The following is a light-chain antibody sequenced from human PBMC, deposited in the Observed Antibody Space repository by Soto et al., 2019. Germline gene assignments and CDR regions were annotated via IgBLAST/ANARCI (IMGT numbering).Light chain of an antibody. J-gene: IGLJ2*01. CDR1: GSNIGAGYN. V-gene: IGLV1-40*01. CDR3: QSYDISLSGVV. Sequence: QSVLTQPPSVSGAPGQRFTISCTGAGSNIGAGYNVHWYQHLPGTAPKVLIYGNRHRPSGVPDRFSGSKSGTSASLAITGLQADDEADYYCQSYDISLSGVVFGGGTKVTVL. CDR2: GNR.